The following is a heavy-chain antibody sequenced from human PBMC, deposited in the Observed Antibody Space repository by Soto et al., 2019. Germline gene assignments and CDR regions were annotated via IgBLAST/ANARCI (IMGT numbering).Heavy chain of an antibody. CDR3: ARARLDTPALDY. CDR2: ISYDGSNK. V-gene: IGHV3-30-3*01. J-gene: IGHJ4*02. Sequence: QVQLVESGGGVVQPGRSLRLSCAASGFTFSIYAMHWVRQAPGKGLEWVAVISYDGSNKYYADSVKGRFTISRDNSKNTRYLQLNSLSTEDKAVSYCARARLDTPALDYWGQGTLVTVSS. D-gene: IGHD2-2*01. CDR1: GFTFSIYA.